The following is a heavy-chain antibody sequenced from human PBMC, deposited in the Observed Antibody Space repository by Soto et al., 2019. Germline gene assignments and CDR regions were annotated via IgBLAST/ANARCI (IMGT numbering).Heavy chain of an antibody. Sequence: PXGFLRLSCAACGLAFGTYGTTGVRQAPGRGLEWVSGIDANSGKIFYADSVRGRFIISRDNSKSMLYLQMNSLRDEDTAIYYCTKWDGYADVCGQGTTVTVSS. V-gene: IGHV3-23*05. D-gene: IGHD2-15*01. CDR3: TKWDGYADV. CDR1: GLAFGTYG. J-gene: IGHJ6*02. CDR2: IDANSGKI.